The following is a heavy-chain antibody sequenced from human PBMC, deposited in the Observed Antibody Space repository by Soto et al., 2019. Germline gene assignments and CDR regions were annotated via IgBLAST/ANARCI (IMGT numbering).Heavy chain of an antibody. D-gene: IGHD3-3*01. CDR2: IIPIFGTA. Sequence: ASVTVSCKASVGTFSSYAISGVRQAPGQGSEWRGGIIPIFGTANSAQKFQGRVTITADESTSTAYMELSSLRSEDTAVYYCARDHVGSGYYHYYYYGMDVWGQGTTGTAS. CDR3: ARDHVGSGYYHYYYYGMDV. CDR1: VGTFSSYA. J-gene: IGHJ6*02. V-gene: IGHV1-69*01.